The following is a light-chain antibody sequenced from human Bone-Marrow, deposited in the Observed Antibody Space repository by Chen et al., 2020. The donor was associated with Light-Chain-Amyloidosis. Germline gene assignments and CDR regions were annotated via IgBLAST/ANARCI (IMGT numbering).Light chain of an antibody. CDR1: NIGSTS. V-gene: IGLV3-21*02. Sequence: SYVLTQPSSVSVAPGQTATIACGGNNIGSTSVHWYPQTPGQAPLLVVYDDSDRPSGIPERLSGSNSGNTATLTISRVEAGDEADYYCQVWDRSSDRTVFGGGTKLTVL. J-gene: IGLJ3*02. CDR3: QVWDRSSDRTV. CDR2: DDS.